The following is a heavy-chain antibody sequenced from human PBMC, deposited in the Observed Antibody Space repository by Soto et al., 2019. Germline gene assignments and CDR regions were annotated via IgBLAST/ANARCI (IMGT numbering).Heavy chain of an antibody. CDR3: ASSGVTTYYYYGMDV. CDR1: GYTFTRSG. J-gene: IGHJ6*01. CDR2: ISTYNGDT. V-gene: IGHV1-18*01. D-gene: IGHD2-21*02. Sequence: QVQLVQSGAEVKKPGASVKVYCKASGYTFTRSGISWVRQAPGQGHEWMGWISTYNGDTNYAQTFQGRVTMTTDTSTSTVHMELRSLRSDDTAVYYCASSGVTTYYYYGMDVWRQGTPVTVSS.